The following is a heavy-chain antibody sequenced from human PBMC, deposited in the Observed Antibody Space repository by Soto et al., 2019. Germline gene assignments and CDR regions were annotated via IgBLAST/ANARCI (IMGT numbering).Heavy chain of an antibody. CDR2: INAGNGNT. CDR3: AREGGSYYYDSSGYNK. D-gene: IGHD3-22*01. J-gene: IGHJ4*02. CDR1: GYTFTNYA. Sequence: ASVKVSCKASGYTFTNYAMHWVRQAPGQRLEWMGWINAGNGNTKYSQKFQGRVTITRDTSASTAYMELSSLRSEDTAAYYCAREGGSYYYDSSGYNKWGQGTLVTVSS. V-gene: IGHV1-3*01.